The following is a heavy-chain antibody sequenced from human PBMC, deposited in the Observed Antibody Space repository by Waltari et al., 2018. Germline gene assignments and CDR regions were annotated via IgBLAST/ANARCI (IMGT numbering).Heavy chain of an antibody. CDR3: ARSLVRGYFDY. CDR1: GFTFSSYA. CDR2: ISYDGSNK. Sequence: QVQLVESGGGVVQPGRSLRLSCAASGFTFSSYAMHWVRQAPGKGREWVAVISYDGSNKYYADSVKGRFTISRDNSKNTLYLQMNSLRAEDTAVYYCARSLVRGYFDYWGQGTLVTVSS. D-gene: IGHD1-26*01. V-gene: IGHV3-30-3*01. J-gene: IGHJ4*02.